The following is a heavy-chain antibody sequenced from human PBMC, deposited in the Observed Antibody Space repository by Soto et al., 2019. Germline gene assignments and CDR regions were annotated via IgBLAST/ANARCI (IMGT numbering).Heavy chain of an antibody. V-gene: IGHV3-30*04. D-gene: IGHD2-21*02. CDR1: GFTFSSFA. CDR3: ARRLTTTVTAMGY. CDR2: ISDDGTNK. J-gene: IGHJ4*02. Sequence: SLRLSCKGSGFTFSSFAIQWVRQAPGKGLEWVAAISDDGTNKYTADSVKGRFTISRDNSRNTVYLQVNSLRIEGTAVYYCARRLTTTVTAMGYWGQGTPVTVSS.